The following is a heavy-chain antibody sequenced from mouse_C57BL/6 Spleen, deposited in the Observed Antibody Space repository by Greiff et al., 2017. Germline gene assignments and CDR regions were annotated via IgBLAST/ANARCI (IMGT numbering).Heavy chain of an antibody. V-gene: IGHV3-6*01. CDR3: ARADDYYAMDY. Sequence: EVKLMESGPGLVKPSQSLSLTCSVTGYSITSGYYWNWIRQFPGNKLEWMGYISYDGSNNYNPSLKNRISITRDPSKNQFFLKLNSVTTEDTATYYCARADDYYAMDYWGQGTSVTVSS. CDR1: GYSITSGYY. J-gene: IGHJ4*01. CDR2: ISYDGSN.